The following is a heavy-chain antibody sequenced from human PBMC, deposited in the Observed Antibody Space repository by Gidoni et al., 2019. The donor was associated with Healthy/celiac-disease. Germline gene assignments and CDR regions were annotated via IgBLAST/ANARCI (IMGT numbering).Heavy chain of an antibody. D-gene: IGHD2-15*01. CDR3: AKAPRGYCSGGSCYYFDY. CDR1: GFTFDDYA. J-gene: IGHJ4*02. V-gene: IGHV3-9*01. Sequence: EVQLVESGGGLVQPGRSLRLSCAASGFTFDDYAMLWVRQAPGKGLGWVSGISGNSGSIGYADSVKGRFTISRDNAKNSLYLQMNSLRAEDTALYYCAKAPRGYCSGGSCYYFDYWGQGTLVTVSS. CDR2: ISGNSGSI.